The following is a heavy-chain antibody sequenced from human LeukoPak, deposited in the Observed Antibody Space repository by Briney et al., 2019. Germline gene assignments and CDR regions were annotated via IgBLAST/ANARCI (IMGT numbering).Heavy chain of an antibody. J-gene: IGHJ4*02. CDR2: INPYNGNT. V-gene: IGHV1-18*01. CDR1: GYTFTSYG. D-gene: IGHD1-1*01. CDR3: ARGRGDNGKDGARQFVY. Sequence: SVKVSCKASGYTFTSYGISWVRQAPGQGLEWMGWINPYNGNTNYAQKFQGRVTMTTDTSTSTAYMELRSLRADDTAVYYCARGRGDNGKDGARQFVYWGQGTLVTVSS.